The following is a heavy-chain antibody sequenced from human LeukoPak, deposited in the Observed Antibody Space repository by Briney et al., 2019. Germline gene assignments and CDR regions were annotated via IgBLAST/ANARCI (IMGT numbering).Heavy chain of an antibody. V-gene: IGHV1-2*02. CDR3: ARSPTNCGGGCYPDY. D-gene: IGHD2-21*02. Sequence: ASVKVSCEASGYTFTGYCVHWVRQAPGQGLEWMGWINPNSGGTNYAQKFQGRVTMTRDRSISTAYMELNRLRSDETAVYYCARSPTNCGGGCYPDYWGQGTLVTVSS. CDR2: INPNSGGT. CDR1: GYTFTGYC. J-gene: IGHJ4*02.